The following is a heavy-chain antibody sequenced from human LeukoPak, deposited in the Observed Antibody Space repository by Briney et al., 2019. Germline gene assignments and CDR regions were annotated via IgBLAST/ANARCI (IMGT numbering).Heavy chain of an antibody. CDR2: ITSKAFGGTA. V-gene: IGHV3-49*04. J-gene: IGHJ3*02. Sequence: GGSLGLSCRPSGGTFGDYAMSWVRQAPGKGLEWVGFITSKAFGGTAEYAASVKGRFTISRDDSKSLAYLQMNSLNTEDTAVYYCTRDREAAAGINALDIWGQGTMVTVSS. D-gene: IGHD6-13*01. CDR1: GGTFGDYA. CDR3: TRDREAAAGINALDI.